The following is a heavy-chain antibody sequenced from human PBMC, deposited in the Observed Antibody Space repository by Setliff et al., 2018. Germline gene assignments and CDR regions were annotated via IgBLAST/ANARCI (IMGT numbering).Heavy chain of an antibody. CDR3: GGSPGVWNY. V-gene: IGHV3-48*04. CDR1: GFTFSSYS. CDR2: ISSSSNTI. Sequence: GGSLRLSCAASGFTFSSYSMNWVRQAPGRGLEWVSYISSSSNTIYYADSVKGRFTISRDNAKNSLYLQMNSLRAEDTAVYYCGGSPGVWNYWGQGTLVTVSS. D-gene: IGHD1-26*01. J-gene: IGHJ4*02.